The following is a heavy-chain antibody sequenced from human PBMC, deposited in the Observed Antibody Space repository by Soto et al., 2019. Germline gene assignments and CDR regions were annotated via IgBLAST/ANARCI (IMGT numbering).Heavy chain of an antibody. J-gene: IGHJ4*02. CDR3: AFDYGSGSYYNPYFDY. D-gene: IGHD3-10*01. Sequence: SVKVSCKXSGGTFSSYAISWVRQAPGQGLEWMGGIIPIFGTANYAQKFQGRVTITADESTSTAYMELSSLRSEDTAVYYCAFDYGSGSYYNPYFDYWGQGTLVTVSS. V-gene: IGHV1-69*13. CDR1: GGTFSSYA. CDR2: IIPIFGTA.